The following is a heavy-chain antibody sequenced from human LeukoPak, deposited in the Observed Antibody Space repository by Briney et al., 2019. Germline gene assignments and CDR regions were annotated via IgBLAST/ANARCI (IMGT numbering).Heavy chain of an antibody. CDR1: GYSFTSYW. Sequence: GESLRISCKGSGYSFTSYWITWVRQMPGKGLEWMGKIDPSDSYTNYSPSLQGHVTISADKSISPAYLQWSSLKASDTAMYYCARIPLDSSGYYYAGDGFEIWGEGTMVTVSS. V-gene: IGHV5-10-1*01. D-gene: IGHD3-22*01. J-gene: IGHJ3*02. CDR3: ARIPLDSSGYYYAGDGFEI. CDR2: IDPSDSYT.